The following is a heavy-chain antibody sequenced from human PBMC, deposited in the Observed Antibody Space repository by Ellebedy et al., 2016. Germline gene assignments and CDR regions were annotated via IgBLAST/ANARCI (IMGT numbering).Heavy chain of an antibody. CDR3: AREGGSYKTVDY. J-gene: IGHJ4*02. CDR2: ISTSSSYI. CDR1: GFTFRSYS. D-gene: IGHD1-26*01. V-gene: IGHV3-21*01. Sequence: GESLKISCAASGFTFRSYSMTWVRQAPGKGLEWVSSISTSSSYIHYADSVKGRFTISRDNIKNSLYLEMDSLRAEDTAVYYCAREGGSYKTVDYWGQGTLVTVSS.